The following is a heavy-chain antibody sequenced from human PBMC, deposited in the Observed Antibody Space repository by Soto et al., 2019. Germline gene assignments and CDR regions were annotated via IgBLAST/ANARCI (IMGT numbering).Heavy chain of an antibody. Sequence: QVQLVQSGVEVREPGASVKVSCKAVRYIFTNYGVSWVRQAPGQGLECMGWITTYNGNTEYAQKFQGRVTMTTDASTSTAYMELGSLRSDDTAIYYCARALTGYGMDVWGQGTTVTVSS. J-gene: IGHJ6*02. V-gene: IGHV1-18*01. CDR3: ARALTGYGMDV. CDR1: RYIFTNYG. CDR2: ITTYNGNT.